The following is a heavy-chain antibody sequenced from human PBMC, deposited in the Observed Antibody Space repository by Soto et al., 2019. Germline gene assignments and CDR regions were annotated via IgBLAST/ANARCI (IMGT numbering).Heavy chain of an antibody. Sequence: SETLSLTCAVYGGSFSGYYWSWIRQPPGKGLEWIGEINHRGSTNYNPSLKSRVTISVDTSKNQFSLKLSSVTAADTAVYYCARKRHQLLFSYWWFDPWGQGTLVTVSS. J-gene: IGHJ5*02. V-gene: IGHV4-34*01. CDR3: ARKRHQLLFSYWWFDP. CDR2: INHRGST. CDR1: GGSFSGYY. D-gene: IGHD2-2*01.